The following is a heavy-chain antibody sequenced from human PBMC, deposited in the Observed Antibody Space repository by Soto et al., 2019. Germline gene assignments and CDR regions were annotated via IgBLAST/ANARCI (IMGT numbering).Heavy chain of an antibody. CDR3: AKVWGILDPFEN. Sequence: GGSLRLSCAASGFTFSSYAMSWVRQAPGEGLEWVSAISGSGGTTYYADSVKGRFTISRDNAKNTLYLQMKSLRAEDTAVYYCAKVWGILDPFENWGQGTLVTVSA. J-gene: IGHJ4*02. CDR1: GFTFSSYA. V-gene: IGHV3-23*01. CDR2: ISGSGGTT. D-gene: IGHD1-26*01.